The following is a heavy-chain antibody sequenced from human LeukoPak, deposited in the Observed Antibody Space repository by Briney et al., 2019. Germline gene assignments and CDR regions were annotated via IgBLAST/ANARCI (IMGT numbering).Heavy chain of an antibody. CDR1: GFPFSSYG. CDR2: ISYAGSNK. Sequence: GGSLRLSCAASGFPFSSYGMHWVRQAPGKGLEWVAVISYAGSNKYYADSVKGRFAISRDNSKNTLYLQMNSLRAEDTSVYYCATDGLPGYSMDVWGQGTTVTVSS. J-gene: IGHJ6*02. V-gene: IGHV3-30*03. D-gene: IGHD3-16*02. CDR3: ATDGLPGYSMDV.